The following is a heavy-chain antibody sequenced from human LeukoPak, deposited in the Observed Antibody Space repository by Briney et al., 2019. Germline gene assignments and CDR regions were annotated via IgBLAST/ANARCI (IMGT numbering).Heavy chain of an antibody. CDR3: AGSRRTAISSPFDY. Sequence: ASVKVSCKASGYTFTGYYMHWVRQAPGQGLEWMGWINPNSGGTNYAQKFQGRVTMTRDTSISTAYMELSRLRSDDTAVYYCAGSRRTAISSPFDYWGQGTLVTVSS. V-gene: IGHV1-2*02. CDR1: GYTFTGYY. CDR2: INPNSGGT. J-gene: IGHJ4*02. D-gene: IGHD2-2*02.